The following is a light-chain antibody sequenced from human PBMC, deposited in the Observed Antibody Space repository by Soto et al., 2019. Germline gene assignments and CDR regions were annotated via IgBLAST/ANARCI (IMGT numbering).Light chain of an antibody. J-gene: IGKJ4*01. CDR1: QTVRNNY. Sequence: EFVLTQSPGTLSWSPGERATLSCRASQTVRNNYLAWYQQKPGQAPRLLIYDASSRATGIPDRFSGGGYGTDFTLTISRLETEDFAVYYCQQFSSYPLTFGGGTKVDIK. V-gene: IGKV3-20*01. CDR3: QQFSSYPLT. CDR2: DAS.